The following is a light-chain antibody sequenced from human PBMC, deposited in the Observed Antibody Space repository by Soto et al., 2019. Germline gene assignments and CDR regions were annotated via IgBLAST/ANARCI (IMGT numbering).Light chain of an antibody. Sequence: ALTQPASVTGSPGQSITISCTGTSSDVGGYNSVSWYQQHPGKAPKLMTYDVSNRPSGVSNRFSGSKSGNTASLTISVLHAEDEADYYCSSYTSSRTPHYVFGTGTTVTV. CDR3: SSYTSSRTPHYV. V-gene: IGLV2-14*01. J-gene: IGLJ1*01. CDR2: DVS. CDR1: SSDVGGYNS.